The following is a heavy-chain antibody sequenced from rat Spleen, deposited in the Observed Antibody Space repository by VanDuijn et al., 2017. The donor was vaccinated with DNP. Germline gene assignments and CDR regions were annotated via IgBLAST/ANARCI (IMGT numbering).Heavy chain of an antibody. Sequence: EVQLVESGGGLVQPGRALKISCAGSGFPFSDYFLAWGRQAPKKGLGWGASISYEGSSTYYGDSVKGRFTISRDNAKSTLYLQMNSLRSEDTATYYCARGGELGYFDYWGQGVMVTVSS. CDR3: ARGGELGYFDY. D-gene: IGHD5-1*01. CDR1: GFPFSDYF. V-gene: IGHV5-22*01. J-gene: IGHJ2*01. CDR2: ISYEGSST.